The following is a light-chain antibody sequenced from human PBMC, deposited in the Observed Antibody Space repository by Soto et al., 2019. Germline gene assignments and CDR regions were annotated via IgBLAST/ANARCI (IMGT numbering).Light chain of an antibody. V-gene: IGLV2-14*01. CDR1: SSDVGGYNY. CDR2: EVT. Sequence: QSALTQPASVSGSPGQSITISCTGTSSDVGGYNYVSWYQHHPGKAPKLMIYEVTNRPSGVSNRFSASKSGNTASLFISGLQAEDEADYYCSSYTSDSSYVFGSGTKVTVL. CDR3: SSYTSDSSYV. J-gene: IGLJ1*01.